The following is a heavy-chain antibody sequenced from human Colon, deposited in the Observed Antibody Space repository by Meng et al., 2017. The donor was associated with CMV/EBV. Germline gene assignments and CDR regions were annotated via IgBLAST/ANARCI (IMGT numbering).Heavy chain of an antibody. CDR1: EGTFISYA. Sequence: VSCTASEGTFISYAISWVRQAPGQGLEWMGGITPILGIPNYAQKFQGRVTISMDESTSTAYMELRSLRSEDTALYYCARDSGSGELYWGQGTLVTVSS. V-gene: IGHV1-69*05. CDR3: ARDSGSGELY. J-gene: IGHJ4*02. CDR2: ITPILGIP. D-gene: IGHD3-10*01.